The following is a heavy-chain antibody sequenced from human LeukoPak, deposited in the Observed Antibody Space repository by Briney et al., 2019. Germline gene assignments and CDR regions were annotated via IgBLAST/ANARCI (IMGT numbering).Heavy chain of an antibody. CDR2: IYYSGST. CDR1: GGSISSRSYY. J-gene: IGHJ4*02. CDR3: ARHGNDFWSGYYSGNFDY. V-gene: IGHV4-39*01. D-gene: IGHD3-3*01. Sequence: SETLSLTCTVSGGSISSRSYYWGWIRQPPGKGLEWIGSIYYSGSTYYNPSLKSRVTISVDTSKNQFSLKLSSVTAADTAVYYCARHGNDFWSGYYSGNFDYWGQGTLVTVSS.